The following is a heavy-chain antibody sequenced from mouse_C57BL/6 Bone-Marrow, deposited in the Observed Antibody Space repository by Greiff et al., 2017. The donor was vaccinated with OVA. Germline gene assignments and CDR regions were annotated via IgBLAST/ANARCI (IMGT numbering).Heavy chain of an antibody. CDR2: IDPSDSET. CDR3: ARHSNYPYYFDY. V-gene: IGHV1-52*01. Sequence: VQLQQPGAELVRPGSSVKLSCKASGYTFTSYWMHWVKQRPIQGLEWIGNIDPSDSETHYNQKFKDKATLTVDKSSSTAYMQLSSLTSEDSAVYYCARHSNYPYYFDYWGQGTTLTVSS. D-gene: IGHD2-5*01. CDR1: GYTFTSYW. J-gene: IGHJ2*01.